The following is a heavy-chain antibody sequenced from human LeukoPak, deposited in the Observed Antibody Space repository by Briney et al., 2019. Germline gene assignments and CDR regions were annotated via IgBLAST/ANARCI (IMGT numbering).Heavy chain of an antibody. D-gene: IGHD5-24*01. V-gene: IGHV1-8*01. CDR2: MNPNNGNT. CDR3: ARGRRGGWLQLYYFDY. J-gene: IGHJ4*02. Sequence: ASVKVSCKASGYTFTSHDINWMRQATGQGLEWMGWMNPNNGNTGYAQKFQGRVTMTRNTSISTAYTELSSLRSEDTAVYYCARGRRGGWLQLYYFDYWGQGTLVTVSS. CDR1: GYTFTSHD.